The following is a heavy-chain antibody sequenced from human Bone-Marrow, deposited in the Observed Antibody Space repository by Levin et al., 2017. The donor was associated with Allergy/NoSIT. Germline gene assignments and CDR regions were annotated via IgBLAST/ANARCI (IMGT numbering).Heavy chain of an antibody. CDR2: VTTTAQST. CDR1: GFTFTRHG. J-gene: IGHJ5*02. V-gene: IGHV3-23*01. CDR3: GKDLSPIVIPSYFWFDP. D-gene: IGHD1-26*01. Sequence: QTGGSLRLSCAASGFTFTRHGMTWVRQAPGKGLEWVSTVTTTAQSTYYADSVKGRFTISRDNSRNILFLQMDSLRAEDTAMYYCGKDLSPIVIPSYFWFDPWGRGTLVTVSS.